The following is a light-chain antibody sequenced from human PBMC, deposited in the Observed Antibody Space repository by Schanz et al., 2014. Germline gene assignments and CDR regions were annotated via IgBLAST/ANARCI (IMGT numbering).Light chain of an antibody. Sequence: QSVLTQPPSASGSPGQSVTISCTGTSSDVGGYNYVSWYQQYPGKAPKLMIYDVSNRPSGVSNRFSGSKSGNTASLTISGLQAEDEADYYCQSYDSSLSGYVVFGGGTKVTVL. J-gene: IGLJ2*01. CDR2: DVS. V-gene: IGLV2-14*03. CDR3: QSYDSSLSGYVV. CDR1: SSDVGGYNY.